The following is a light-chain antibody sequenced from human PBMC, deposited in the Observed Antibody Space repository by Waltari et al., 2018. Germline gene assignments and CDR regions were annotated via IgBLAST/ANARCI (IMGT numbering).Light chain of an antibody. CDR2: WES. CDR3: QQYYSTPWT. CDR1: QSVLYGPNNKNF. Sequence: DIVMTQSPVSLAVSLGERATINCKSSQSVLYGPNNKNFLTWYQQKAGQPPKLPIYWESTRESGVADRVSGSRSGTDFTLTISSLQAEEVAVYYCQQYYSTPWTFGQGTKVEI. J-gene: IGKJ1*01. V-gene: IGKV4-1*01.